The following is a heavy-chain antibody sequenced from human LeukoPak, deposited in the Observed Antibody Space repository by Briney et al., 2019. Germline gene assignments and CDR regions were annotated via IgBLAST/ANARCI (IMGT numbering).Heavy chain of an antibody. D-gene: IGHD3-22*01. J-gene: IGHJ4*01. V-gene: IGHV3-7*01. Sequence: GGSLRLSCAASRFTFSFYWMTWVRQAPGKGLEWVSNIKGDGTEKSYVDSVKDRFTISRDNADNSLSLQMNSLRAEDTAVYYCARWAESGGYYYIDYWGHGTLVTVSS. CDR1: RFTFSFYW. CDR2: IKGDGTEK. CDR3: ARWAESGGYYYIDY.